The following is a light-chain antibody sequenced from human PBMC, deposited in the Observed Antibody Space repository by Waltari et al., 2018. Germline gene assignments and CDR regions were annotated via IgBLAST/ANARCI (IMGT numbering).Light chain of an antibody. V-gene: IGKV3-11*01. CDR3: QQRRRWPLT. CDR1: QTVDTY. J-gene: IGKJ4*01. Sequence: EIVLTQSPATLSLSPGERATLSCRASQTVDTYLAWYQQRPGQAPRLLIYDTSNRATGIPDRFSGSGSETDFTLTISSLEPEDFAVHYCQQRRRWPLTFGGGSKVEI. CDR2: DTS.